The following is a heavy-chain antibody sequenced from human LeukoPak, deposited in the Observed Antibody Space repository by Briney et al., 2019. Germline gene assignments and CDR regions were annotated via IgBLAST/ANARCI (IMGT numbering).Heavy chain of an antibody. CDR3: VRQRLWSDL. V-gene: IGHV4-39*01. Sequence: SETLSLTCTVSGGSISSGDYYWSWIRQPPGKGLEWIGNIYYDGTTYYNPSLKSRVSMSVDTSKKQFALNLNSMTASDTGVYYCVRQRLWSDLWGQGALVIVSS. D-gene: IGHD4-11*01. J-gene: IGHJ5*02. CDR1: GGSISSGDYY. CDR2: IYYDGTT.